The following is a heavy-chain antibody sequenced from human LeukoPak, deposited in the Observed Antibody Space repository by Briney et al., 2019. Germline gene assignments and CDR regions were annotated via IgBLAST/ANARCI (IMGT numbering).Heavy chain of an antibody. CDR3: ARGATVSFDL. CDR1: GGSISSGGYS. V-gene: IGHV4-30-2*01. Sequence: SETLSLTCAVSGGSISSGGYSWGWIRQPPGKGLEWIGYIYHSGSTYYNPSLKSRVTISVDRSKNQFSLKLSSVTAAGTAVYYCARGATVSFDLWGRGTLVTVSS. J-gene: IGHJ2*01. CDR2: IYHSGST. D-gene: IGHD4-17*01.